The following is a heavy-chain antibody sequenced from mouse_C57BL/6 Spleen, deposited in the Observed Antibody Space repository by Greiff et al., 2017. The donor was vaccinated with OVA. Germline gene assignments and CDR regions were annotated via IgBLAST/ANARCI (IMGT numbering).Heavy chain of an antibody. J-gene: IGHJ3*01. CDR1: GFTFSSYA. V-gene: IGHV5-9-1*02. D-gene: IGHD3-2*02. Sequence: EVMLVESGEGLVKPGGSLKLSCAASGFTFSSYAMSWVRQTPEKRLEWVAYISSGGDYIYYADTVKGRFTISRDNARNTLYLQMSSLKSEDTAMYYCTRVDSSGYEFAYWGQGTLVTVSA. CDR2: ISSGGDYI. CDR3: TRVDSSGYEFAY.